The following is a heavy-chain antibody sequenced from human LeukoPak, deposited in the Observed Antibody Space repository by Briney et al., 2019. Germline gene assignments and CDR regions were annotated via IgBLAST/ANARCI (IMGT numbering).Heavy chain of an antibody. V-gene: IGHV4-34*01. D-gene: IGHD3-10*01. CDR1: GGSFSGYY. J-gene: IGHJ6*03. Sequence: PSETLSLTCAVYGGSFSGYYWSWIRQPRGKGLEWIGEITHSGSTNYNPSLKSRVTISVDTSKNQFSLKLSSVTAADTAVYYCARGRSSMVRGYYYYYMDVWGKGTTVTISS. CDR3: ARGRSSMVRGYYYYYMDV. CDR2: ITHSGST.